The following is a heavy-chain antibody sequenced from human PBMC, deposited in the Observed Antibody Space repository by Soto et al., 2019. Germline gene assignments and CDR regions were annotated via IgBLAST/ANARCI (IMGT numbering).Heavy chain of an antibody. V-gene: IGHV1-69*13. Sequence: SVKVSCKASGGTFSSYAISWVRQAPGQGLEWMGGIIPIFGTANYAQKFQGRVTITADESTSTAYMELSSLRSEDTAVYYCARVDGYNYGNWFDPWGQGILVTVSS. D-gene: IGHD5-12*01. CDR2: IIPIFGTA. CDR3: ARVDGYNYGNWFDP. J-gene: IGHJ5*02. CDR1: GGTFSSYA.